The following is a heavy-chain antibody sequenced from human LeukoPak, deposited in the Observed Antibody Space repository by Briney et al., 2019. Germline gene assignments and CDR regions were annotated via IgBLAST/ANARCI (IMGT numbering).Heavy chain of an antibody. J-gene: IGHJ4*02. D-gene: IGHD3-10*01. V-gene: IGHV4-59*01. CDR3: ALTMVRGATDY. CDR1: RGSISSDY. Sequence: SETLSLTCTVSRGSISSDYWSWIRQPPGKGLEWIGYFSYTGSTNYNPSLKSRVTISVDTSKNQFSLKLSSVTAADTAVYYCALTMVRGATDYWGQGTLVTVSS. CDR2: FSYTGST.